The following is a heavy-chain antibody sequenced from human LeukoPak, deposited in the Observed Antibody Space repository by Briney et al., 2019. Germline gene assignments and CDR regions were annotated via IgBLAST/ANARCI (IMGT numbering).Heavy chain of an antibody. D-gene: IGHD2-15*01. CDR1: GFTFSSYW. J-gene: IGHJ3*02. CDR3: AGSHPYCCGGSSYVDAFDI. V-gene: IGHV3-7*01. Sequence: PGGSLRLSCAASGFTFSSYWMSWVRQAPGKGLEWVANIKQDGSEKYYVDSVKGRFTISRDNAKNSLYLQMNSLRAEDTAVYYCAGSHPYCCGGSSYVDAFDIWGQGTMVTVSS. CDR2: IKQDGSEK.